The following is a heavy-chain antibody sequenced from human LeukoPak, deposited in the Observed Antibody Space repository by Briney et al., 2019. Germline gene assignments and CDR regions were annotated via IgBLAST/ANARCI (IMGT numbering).Heavy chain of an antibody. J-gene: IGHJ4*02. CDR2: IYYSGST. CDR3: ARVGGSGWYLGSFDY. V-gene: IGHV4-59*01. CDR1: GVSISSYY. Sequence: PSETLSLTCTVSGVSISSYYWSWIRQPPGKGLEWIGYIYYSGSTNYNPSLKSRVTISVDTSKNQFSLKLSSVTAADTAVYYCARVGGSGWYLGSFDYWGQGTLVTVSS. D-gene: IGHD6-19*01.